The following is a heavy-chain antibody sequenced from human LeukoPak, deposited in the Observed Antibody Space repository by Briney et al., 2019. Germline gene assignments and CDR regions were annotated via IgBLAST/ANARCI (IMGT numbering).Heavy chain of an antibody. CDR3: ARDSGTPGESTWFDP. V-gene: IGHV4-59*01. J-gene: IGHJ5*02. D-gene: IGHD1-1*01. CDR1: GGSISSYY. CDR2: IYYSGST. Sequence: SETLSLTCTVSGGSISSYYWSWIRQPPGKGLEWIGYIYYSGSTNYNPSLKSRVTISVDTSKNQFPLKLSSVTAADTAMYYCARDSGTPGESTWFDPWGQGTLVTVSS.